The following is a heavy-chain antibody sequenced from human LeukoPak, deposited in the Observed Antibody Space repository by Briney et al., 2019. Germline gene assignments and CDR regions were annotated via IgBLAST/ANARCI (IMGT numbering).Heavy chain of an antibody. D-gene: IGHD3-10*01. CDR3: ARGSTMVRGVISYYYYYYMDV. J-gene: IGHJ6*03. Sequence: PSETLSLTFAVYGGSFSGYYWSWVRQPPGKGREWIGEINHSGNTNYNPTLKSRVTISVDTTNNQFSLKLSSVTAADTAVYYCARGSTMVRGVISYYYYYYMDVWGKGTTVTVSS. CDR1: GGSFSGYY. V-gene: IGHV4-34*01. CDR2: INHSGNT.